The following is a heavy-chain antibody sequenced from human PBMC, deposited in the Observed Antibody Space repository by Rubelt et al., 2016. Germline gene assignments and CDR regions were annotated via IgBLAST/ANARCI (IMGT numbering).Heavy chain of an antibody. J-gene: IGHJ5*01. CDR3: AGDYAHAWFDY. D-gene: IGHD4-17*01. V-gene: IGHV4-4*07. Sequence: TWVRQPAGKGLEWIGRINSRGNNYYNPSLKSRVTMSVDTSKHPFSLMLSSVTAADTAVYYCAGDYAHAWFDYWGQGTLVTVSS. CDR2: INSRGNN.